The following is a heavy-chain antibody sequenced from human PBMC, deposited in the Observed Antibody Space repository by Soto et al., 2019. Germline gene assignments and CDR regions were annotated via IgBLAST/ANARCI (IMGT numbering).Heavy chain of an antibody. D-gene: IGHD4-17*01. Sequence: DVQLVESGGGLVQPGRSLRLSCAASGFTFDDYAMHWVRQVQGKGPEWVSGISWNRGSRGYAESVRGRFTIYRDNAKNSLYLQMNSLRAEDTALYYCAKSKADLEILKTTVTTFWVPFHIWGQGTMVTVSS. V-gene: IGHV3-9*01. CDR3: AKSKADLEILKTTVTTFWVPFHI. CDR2: ISWNRGSR. CDR1: GFTFDDYA. J-gene: IGHJ3*02.